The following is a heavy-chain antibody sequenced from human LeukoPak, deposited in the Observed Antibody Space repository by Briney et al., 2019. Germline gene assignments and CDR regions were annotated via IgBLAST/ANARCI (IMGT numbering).Heavy chain of an antibody. CDR2: IYYSGST. CDR1: GGSISSYY. J-gene: IGHJ4*02. D-gene: IGHD1-7*01. Sequence: PSETLSLTCTVSGGSISSYYWSWIRQPPGKRLEWIGYIYYSGSTNYNPSLKSRVTISVDTSKNQFSLKLSSVTAADTAVYYCARALLELRRGYFDYWGQGTLVTVSS. CDR3: ARALLELRRGYFDY. V-gene: IGHV4-59*01.